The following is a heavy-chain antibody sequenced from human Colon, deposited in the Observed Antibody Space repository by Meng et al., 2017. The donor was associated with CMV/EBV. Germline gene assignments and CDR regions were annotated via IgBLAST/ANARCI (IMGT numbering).Heavy chain of an antibody. CDR1: GYTFTDNG. Sequence: ASVKVSCKASGYTFTDNGIGWVRQAPGQGLEWMGWINIYNGNTKYQGRLQDRVTMTRDTSTSTAYLELRSLRFDDTAVYFCARDRYYDILTGNYDYWGQGTLVTVS. CDR3: ARDRYYDILTGNYDY. D-gene: IGHD3-9*01. CDR2: INIYNGNT. V-gene: IGHV1-18*01. J-gene: IGHJ4*02.